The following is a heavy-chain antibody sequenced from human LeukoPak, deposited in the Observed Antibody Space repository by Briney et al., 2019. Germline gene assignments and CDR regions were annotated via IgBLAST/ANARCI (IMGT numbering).Heavy chain of an antibody. CDR3: AKDRTTVTTSDFDY. D-gene: IGHD4-17*01. CDR1: GFTFDDYA. CDR2: ISWNSGSI. Sequence: GGSLRLSCAASGFTFDDYAMHWVRQAPGKGLEWVSGISWNSGSIGYADSVKGRLTISRDNAKNSLYLQMNSLRAEDTALYYCAKDRTTVTTSDFDYWGQGTLVTVSS. J-gene: IGHJ4*02. V-gene: IGHV3-9*01.